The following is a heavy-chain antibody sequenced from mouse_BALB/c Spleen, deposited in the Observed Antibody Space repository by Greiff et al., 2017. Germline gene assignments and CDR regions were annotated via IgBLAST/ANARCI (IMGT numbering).Heavy chain of an antibody. V-gene: IGHV5-6-4*01. CDR3: TREDYDKAWFAY. CDR2: ISSGGSYT. D-gene: IGHD2-4*01. Sequence: EVQGVESGGGLVKPGGSLKLSCAASGFTFSSYTMSWVRQTPEKRLEWVATISSGGSYTYYPDSVKGRFTISRDNAKNTLYLQMSSLKSEDTAMYYCTREDYDKAWFAYWGQGTLVTVSA. J-gene: IGHJ3*01. CDR1: GFTFSSYT.